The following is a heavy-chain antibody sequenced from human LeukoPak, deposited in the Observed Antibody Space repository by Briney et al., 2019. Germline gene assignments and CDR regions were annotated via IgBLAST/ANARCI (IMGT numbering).Heavy chain of an antibody. CDR1: GGTFSSYA. J-gene: IGHJ4*02. Sequence: ASVKVSCKASGGTFSSYAISWVRQAPGQGLEWMGWISAYNGNTNYAQKLQGRVTMTTDTSTSTAYMELRSLRSDDTAVYYCARDRGGAGLRYFDYWGQGTLVTVSS. V-gene: IGHV1-18*01. CDR2: ISAYNGNT. D-gene: IGHD3-16*01. CDR3: ARDRGGAGLRYFDY.